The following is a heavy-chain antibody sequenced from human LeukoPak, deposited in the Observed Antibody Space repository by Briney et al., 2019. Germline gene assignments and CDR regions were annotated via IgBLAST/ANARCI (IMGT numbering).Heavy chain of an antibody. CDR1: GFTVSSNY. CDR2: IYSGGST. CDR3: ASVTTRNYYYYYGMDV. Sequence: GGCLRLSCAASGFTVSSNYMSWVRQAPGKGLGWDSVIYSGGSTYYADSVKGRFTISRDNSKNTLYLQMNSLRAEETAVYYCASVTTRNYYYYYGMDVWGQGTTVTVSS. V-gene: IGHV3-66*01. J-gene: IGHJ6*02. D-gene: IGHD4-11*01.